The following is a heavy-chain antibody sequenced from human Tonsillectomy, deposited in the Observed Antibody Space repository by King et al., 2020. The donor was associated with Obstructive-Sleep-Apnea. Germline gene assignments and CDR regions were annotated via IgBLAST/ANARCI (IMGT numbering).Heavy chain of an antibody. CDR3: KTGTTLGY. CDR2: IKSNTDGGTI. Sequence: VQLVESGGGLVKPGGSLRLSCAASGFTLSNAWMTWVRQAPGKGLEWVGRIKSNTDGGTIDYGAPAKGRFTISRDDSKNTLYLQMNSLKTEDTGVYYCKTGTTLGYWGHGTQVTVSS. V-gene: IGHV3-15*01. CDR1: GFTLSNAW. J-gene: IGHJ4*01. D-gene: IGHD1-1*01.